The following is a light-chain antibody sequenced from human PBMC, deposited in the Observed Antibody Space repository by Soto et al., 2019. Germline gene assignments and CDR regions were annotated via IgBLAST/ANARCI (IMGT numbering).Light chain of an antibody. CDR2: DAS. Sequence: EIVLTQSPATLSLSPGERATLSCRASQSISSHLTWYQQKPGQAPRLLIYDASNRATDIPARFSGSGSGTDFTLTISRLEPEDFAVYYCQRRGWPLAFGGGTNVEIK. V-gene: IGKV3-11*01. J-gene: IGKJ4*01. CDR3: QRRGWPLA. CDR1: QSISSH.